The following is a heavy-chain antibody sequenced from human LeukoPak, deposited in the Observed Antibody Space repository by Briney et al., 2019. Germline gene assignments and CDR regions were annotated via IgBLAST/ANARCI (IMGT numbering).Heavy chain of an antibody. J-gene: IGHJ2*01. Sequence: PSETRSLTCSVSGGSISSYYWNWIRQPPGKGLEWIGYKTSSGSTDYNPSLKSRVTISVDTSKNQFSLKLSSVTAADTAVYYCATGATGDSWTLYFDLWGRGTLVTVSS. V-gene: IGHV4-59*01. D-gene: IGHD6-13*01. CDR3: ATGATGDSWTLYFDL. CDR1: GGSISSYY. CDR2: KTSSGST.